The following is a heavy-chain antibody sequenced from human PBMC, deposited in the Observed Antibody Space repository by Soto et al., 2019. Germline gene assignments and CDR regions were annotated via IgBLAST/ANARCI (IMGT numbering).Heavy chain of an antibody. V-gene: IGHV1-18*01. CDR3: AREDIQDIVVVVVAPEGLGY. D-gene: IGHD2-15*01. CDR1: GYTFTSYG. CDR2: SSGYNGNS. Sequence: QVQLVQSGAEVKKPGASVKVSCKASGYTFTSYGISWLRQAPGQVLEWMGRSSGYNGNSNYAQNLQGRVTMTTDTSTSTAYMELRSLRSDDTAVYYCAREDIQDIVVVVVAPEGLGYWGQGTLVTVSS. J-gene: IGHJ4*02.